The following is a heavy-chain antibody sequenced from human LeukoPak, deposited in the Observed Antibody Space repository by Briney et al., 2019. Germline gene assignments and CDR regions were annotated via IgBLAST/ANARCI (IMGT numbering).Heavy chain of an antibody. J-gene: IGHJ4*02. CDR1: GFTFSNYV. V-gene: IGHV3-30-3*01. CDR2: ISYDGNSE. CDR3: ARGGPTGYNPFVY. D-gene: IGHD5-18*01. Sequence: PGRSLRLSCAASGFTFSNYVLHWVRQAPGKGLEWMTAISYDGNSEYYADSVKGQFTISRDNSKNTLFLQMNSLRPEDTGVYYCARGGPTGYNPFVYWGQGTLVTVSS.